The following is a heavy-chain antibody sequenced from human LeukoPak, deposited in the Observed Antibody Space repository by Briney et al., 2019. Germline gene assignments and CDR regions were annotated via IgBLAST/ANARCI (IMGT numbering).Heavy chain of an antibody. Sequence: SETLSLTCTGSGCSISNYYWTWIRQAPGKGLEGIVHISDSGSANDNPSLKSRVTISGDTSKNQVSLNLRSVTAADTAVYYCATDKGYHYYWGQGTLATVSS. CDR2: ISDSGSA. CDR3: ATDKGYHYY. D-gene: IGHD5-12*01. V-gene: IGHV4-59*01. J-gene: IGHJ4*02. CDR1: GCSISNYY.